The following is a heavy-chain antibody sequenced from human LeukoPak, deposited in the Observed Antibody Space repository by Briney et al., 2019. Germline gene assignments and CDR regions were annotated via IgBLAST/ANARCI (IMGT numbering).Heavy chain of an antibody. V-gene: IGHV3-73*01. J-gene: IGHJ4*02. Sequence: GGSLRLSCAASGFTSSGSAMHWVRQASGKGLEWVGRIRSKANSYATAYAASVKGRFTISRDDSKNTAYLQMNSLKTEDTAVYYCTRPGAAAAASYDYWGQGTLVTVSS. D-gene: IGHD6-13*01. CDR2: IRSKANSYAT. CDR1: GFTSSGSA. CDR3: TRPGAAAAASYDY.